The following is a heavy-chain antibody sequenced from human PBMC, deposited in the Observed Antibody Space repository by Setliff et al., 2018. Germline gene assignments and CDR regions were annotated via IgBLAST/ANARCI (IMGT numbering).Heavy chain of an antibody. CDR2: ITGNGNSL. CDR1: GFTFSTYA. CDR3: AKDRKNYYDTSGYPDAFDI. J-gene: IGHJ3*02. Sequence: PGGSLRLSCAASGFTFSTYALSWVRQAPGKGPEWVSTITGNGNSLYYADSVKGRFIVSRDNSKNTMYLQLRSLRADDTAIYYCAKDRKNYYDTSGYPDAFDIWGQGTKVTVSS. V-gene: IGHV3-23*01. D-gene: IGHD3-22*01.